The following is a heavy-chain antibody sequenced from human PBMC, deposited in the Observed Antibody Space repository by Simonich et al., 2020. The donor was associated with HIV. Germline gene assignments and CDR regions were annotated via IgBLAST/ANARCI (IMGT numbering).Heavy chain of an antibody. CDR1: GGSFSGYY. CDR2: INHSGST. D-gene: IGHD4-17*01. V-gene: IGHV4-34*01. CDR3: ARRHPTTVTTPYFDY. J-gene: IGHJ4*02. Sequence: QVQLQQWGAGLLKPSETLSLTCAVYGGSFSGYYWSWIRPTPGKGLEWIGEINHSGSTNHHPSLKSRVTISVDTSKNQFSLKLSSVTAADTAVYYCARRHPTTVTTPYFDYWGQGTLVTVSS.